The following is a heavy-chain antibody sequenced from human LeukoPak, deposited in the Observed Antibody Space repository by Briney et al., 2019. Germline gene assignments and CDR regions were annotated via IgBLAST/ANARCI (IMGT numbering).Heavy chain of an antibody. CDR3: ASCPSDPGAIEYYYYMDV. V-gene: IGHV3-30-3*01. J-gene: IGHJ6*03. D-gene: IGHD2-2*02. CDR2: IPYDGSNK. CDR1: GFTFSSYA. Sequence: GGSLRLSCAASGFTFSSYAMHWVRQAPGKGLEWVAVIPYDGSNKYYADSVKGRFTISRDNSKNTLYLQMNSLRAEDTAVYYCASCPSDPGAIEYYYYMDVWGKGTTVTVSS.